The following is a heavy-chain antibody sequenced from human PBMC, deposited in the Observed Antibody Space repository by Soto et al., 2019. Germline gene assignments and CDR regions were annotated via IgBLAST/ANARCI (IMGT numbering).Heavy chain of an antibody. Sequence: GGSLRLSCAASGFTFSSYGMHWVRQAPGKGLEWVAVISYDGSNKYYADSVKGRFTISRDNSKNTLYLQMNSLRAEDTAVYYCAKAKGYSSGWPNSVLDYWGQGTLVTVSS. CDR3: AKAKGYSSGWPNSVLDY. CDR2: ISYDGSNK. V-gene: IGHV3-30*18. D-gene: IGHD6-19*01. J-gene: IGHJ4*02. CDR1: GFTFSSYG.